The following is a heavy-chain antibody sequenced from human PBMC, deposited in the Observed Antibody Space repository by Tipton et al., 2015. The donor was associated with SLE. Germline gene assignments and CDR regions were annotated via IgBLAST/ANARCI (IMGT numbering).Heavy chain of an antibody. Sequence: TLSLTCAVNGGSLSGYAWSWIRQPPGKGLEWIGEINHSGFTNYRPSLKSRVTMSADRSTNQLSLKLSSVTAADTAVYYCAREEVFLDAFDIWGQGTMVTVSS. CDR3: AREEVFLDAFDI. J-gene: IGHJ3*02. V-gene: IGHV4-34*01. D-gene: IGHD1-14*01. CDR2: INHSGFT. CDR1: GGSLSGYA.